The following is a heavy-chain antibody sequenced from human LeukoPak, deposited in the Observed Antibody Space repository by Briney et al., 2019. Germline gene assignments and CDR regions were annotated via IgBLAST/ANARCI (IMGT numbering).Heavy chain of an antibody. D-gene: IGHD4-11*01. Sequence: SVKVSCKASGGTFSSYAIGWVRQAPGQGLEWMGGIIPIFGTANYAQKFQGRVTITTDESTSTAYMELSSLRSEDTAVYYCARDRGYSNYVWFDPWGQGTLVTVSS. CDR3: ARDRGYSNYVWFDP. V-gene: IGHV1-69*05. CDR2: IIPIFGTA. J-gene: IGHJ5*02. CDR1: GGTFSSYA.